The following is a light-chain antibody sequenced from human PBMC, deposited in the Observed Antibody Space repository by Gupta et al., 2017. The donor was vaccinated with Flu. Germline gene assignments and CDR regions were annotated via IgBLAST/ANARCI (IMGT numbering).Light chain of an antibody. J-gene: IGKJ1*01. V-gene: IGKV3-11*01. CDR3: QVRTVAPPPWA. Sequence: ELALTQSPVVLSSSPGERATLSCRASQSVSRYLAWFQHKSGQSPRLLIYDISRRASGIPERFSGSGSGTDFTLTMSSLAPEDFAVYYCQVRTVAPPPWAFGQGTNVEV. CDR2: DIS. CDR1: QSVSRY.